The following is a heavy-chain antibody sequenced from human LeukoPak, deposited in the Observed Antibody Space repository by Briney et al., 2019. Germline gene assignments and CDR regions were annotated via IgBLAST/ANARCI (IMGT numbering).Heavy chain of an antibody. CDR3: ARDSDWILFDY. D-gene: IGHD2-2*03. V-gene: IGHV3-74*03. Sequence: GRSLRLSCAASGFTFNTYWMHWGRQAPGKGLVWVARVNREGTTTAYAYSVKGRFIISRDNSNTTLYLQMNNLRAEDTAVYYCARDSDWILFDYWGQGTPVTVSS. CDR2: VNREGTTT. CDR1: GFTFNTYW. J-gene: IGHJ4*02.